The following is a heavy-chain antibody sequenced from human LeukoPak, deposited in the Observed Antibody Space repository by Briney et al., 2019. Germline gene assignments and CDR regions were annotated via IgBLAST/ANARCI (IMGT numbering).Heavy chain of an antibody. CDR1: GFTFSNYA. CDR3: AELGITMIGGV. V-gene: IGHV3-23*01. J-gene: IGHJ6*04. D-gene: IGHD3-10*02. Sequence: PGASLRLSCAASGFTFSNYAMTWVRQTPGKGLEWVASISGSGTTTFYADSVKGRFTISRDNAKNSLYLQMNSLRAEDTAVYYCAELGITMIGGVWGKGTTVTISS. CDR2: ISGSGTTT.